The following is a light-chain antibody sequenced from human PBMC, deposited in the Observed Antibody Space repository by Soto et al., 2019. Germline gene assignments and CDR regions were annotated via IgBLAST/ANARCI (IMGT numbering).Light chain of an antibody. V-gene: IGKV1-27*01. CDR2: AAS. Sequence: DIQMTQSPSSLSASVGDRVTITCRASQGISNYLAWNQQNRGKVPKILIYAASTLQSGVPYRFSGSGSETDFTITSSSLPPEDVATYYCQKYTSAPRTFDQGIKVEIK. J-gene: IGKJ1*01. CDR3: QKYTSAPRT. CDR1: QGISNY.